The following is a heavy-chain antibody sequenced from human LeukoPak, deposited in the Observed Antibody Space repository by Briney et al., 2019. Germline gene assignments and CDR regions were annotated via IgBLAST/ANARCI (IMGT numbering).Heavy chain of an antibody. CDR2: SNHSGST. CDR3: ARRLSTTVWMGGMDV. V-gene: IGHV4-34*01. J-gene: IGHJ6*04. D-gene: IGHD2/OR15-2a*01. CDR1: GGSFSDYY. Sequence: SETLSLTCAVYGGSFSDYYWSWIRQTPGKGLEWIGESNHSGSTNYNPSLKSRVTISVDTSKNQFSLRLTSVTAADTAVYYCARRLSTTVWMGGMDVWAKGPRSPSP.